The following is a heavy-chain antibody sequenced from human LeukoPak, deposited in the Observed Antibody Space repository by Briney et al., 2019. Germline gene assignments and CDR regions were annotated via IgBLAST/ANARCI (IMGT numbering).Heavy chain of an antibody. J-gene: IGHJ5*02. Sequence: TGGSLRLSCAASGFTFSSYAMSWVRQAPGKGLEWVSAISGSGGSTYYAGSVKGRFTISRDNSKNTLFLQINSLRAEDTAVYYCAKDRGIATSWSLYKTWGQGTLVTVSS. CDR3: AKDRGIATSWSLYKT. D-gene: IGHD6-13*01. V-gene: IGHV3-23*01. CDR2: ISGSGGST. CDR1: GFTFSSYA.